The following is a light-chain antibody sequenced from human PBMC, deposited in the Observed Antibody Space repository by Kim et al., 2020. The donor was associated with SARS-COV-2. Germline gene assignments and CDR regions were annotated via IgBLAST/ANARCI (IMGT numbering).Light chain of an antibody. CDR3: QQYNNWPPGT. CDR2: GAS. J-gene: IGKJ4*01. V-gene: IGKV3-15*01. CDR1: RTVSSN. Sequence: SPGETAPPSCRASRTVSSNLAWYQQNPGQAPRLLIYGASTRATGIPARFSGSGSGTEFTLTISSLQSEDFAVYYCQQYNNWPPGTFGGGTKVDIK.